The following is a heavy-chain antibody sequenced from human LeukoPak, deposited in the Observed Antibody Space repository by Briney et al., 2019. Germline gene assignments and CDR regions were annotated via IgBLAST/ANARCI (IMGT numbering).Heavy chain of an antibody. CDR1: GYTFTAYY. CDR2: INPNSGGT. D-gene: IGHD2-8*02. J-gene: IGHJ4*02. CDR3: ARVFTGGAAAIDY. V-gene: IGHV1-2*02. Sequence: GASVKVSCKASGYTFTAYYMHWVRQAPGQGLEWMGWINPNSGGTNYAQKFQGRVSMTRYTSISTAYMELSRLRSDDTAVYYCARVFTGGAAAIDYWGQGTLVTVSS.